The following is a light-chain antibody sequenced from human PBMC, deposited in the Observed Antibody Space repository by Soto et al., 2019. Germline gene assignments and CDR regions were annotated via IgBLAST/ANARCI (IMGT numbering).Light chain of an antibody. CDR3: ISYTARSARV. V-gene: IGLV2-14*01. J-gene: IGLJ1*01. CDR1: NSDLGAYDY. CDR2: EVF. Sequence: QSVLTQPASVSGSPGQSITISCTGTNSDLGAYDYVSWYQQHPGKAPRLLIYEVFNRPSGVSDRFSGSKSANTASLTISGLQADDEADYYCISYTARSARVFGPGTKVTVL.